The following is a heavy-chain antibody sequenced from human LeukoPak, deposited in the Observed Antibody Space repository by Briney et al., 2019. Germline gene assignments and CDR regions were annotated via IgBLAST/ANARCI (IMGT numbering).Heavy chain of an antibody. J-gene: IGHJ4*02. CDR2: ISGSGGGT. CDR3: AKSATTVTSNFDY. CDR1: GFTFSSYE. Sequence: GGSLRLSCAASGFTFSSYEMSWVRQAPGKGLEWVSGISGSGGGTFYADSVRGRFTISRDNSKNTVYLQMNSLRAEDTAVYYCAKSATTVTSNFDYWGQGTLVTVSS. D-gene: IGHD4-17*01. V-gene: IGHV3-23*01.